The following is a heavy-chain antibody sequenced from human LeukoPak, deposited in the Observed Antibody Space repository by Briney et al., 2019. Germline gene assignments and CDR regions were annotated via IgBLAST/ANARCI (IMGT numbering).Heavy chain of an antibody. CDR2: ISGSGGST. Sequence: RPGGSLRLSCAASGFTLRSYGMSWVRQAPGEGLEGVSAISGSGGSTYYADSVKGRFTISRDNAKNSLYLQMNSLRAEDTAVYYCARDRRSIVATKDYYYMDVWGKGTTVTVPS. J-gene: IGHJ6*03. D-gene: IGHD5-12*01. CDR3: ARDRRSIVATKDYYYMDV. CDR1: GFTLRSYG. V-gene: IGHV3-23*01.